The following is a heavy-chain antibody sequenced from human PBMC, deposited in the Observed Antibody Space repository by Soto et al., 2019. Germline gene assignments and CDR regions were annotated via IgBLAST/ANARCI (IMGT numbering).Heavy chain of an antibody. CDR3: TRQDPVNVVESDAYDF. CDR1: GFTFSDSA. Sequence: EVQLVESGGGLVQPGGSLKLSCAASGFTFSDSAMHWVRQAPGKGLEWVGRTRSRSNNYATEYGASVKGRFTISRDASKSTVYLQMNSLKTEDTDRYYCTRQDPVNVVESDAYDFWGQGTMVNVSS. J-gene: IGHJ3*01. V-gene: IGHV3-73*01. CDR2: TRSRSNNYAT. D-gene: IGHD2-15*01.